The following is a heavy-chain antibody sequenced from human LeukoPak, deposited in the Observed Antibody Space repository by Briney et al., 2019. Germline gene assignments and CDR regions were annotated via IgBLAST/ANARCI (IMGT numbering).Heavy chain of an antibody. V-gene: IGHV3-11*04. CDR2: ISSSGSTI. J-gene: IGHJ6*03. CDR1: GFTFSDYY. Sequence: PGGSLRLSCAASGFTFSDYYMNWIRQAPGKGLEWVSYISSSGSTIYYADSVKGRFTISRDNAKNSLYLQMNSLRAEDTAVYYCAGAPDYRYYYDMEVWGKGTTVTVCS. D-gene: IGHD4-11*01. CDR3: AGAPDYRYYYDMEV.